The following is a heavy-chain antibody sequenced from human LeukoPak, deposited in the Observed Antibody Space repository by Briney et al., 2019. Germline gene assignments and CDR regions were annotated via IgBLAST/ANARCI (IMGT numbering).Heavy chain of an antibody. Sequence: GGSLRLSCAASGFTFSNYWMKWIRQAPGKGLEWVASIKQDGSEKYYVDSVKGRFTISRDNAKNSLYLQMNSLRAEDTAVYYCARDHTVDGLVFDYWGQGTLVAVSS. CDR1: GFTFSNYW. V-gene: IGHV3-7*01. CDR2: IKQDGSEK. CDR3: ARDHTVDGLVFDY. D-gene: IGHD6-19*01. J-gene: IGHJ4*02.